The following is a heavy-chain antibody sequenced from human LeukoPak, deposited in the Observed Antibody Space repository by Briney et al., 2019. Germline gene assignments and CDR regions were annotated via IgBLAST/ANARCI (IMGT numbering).Heavy chain of an antibody. J-gene: IGHJ5*02. CDR3: AKGAYGSGTMGNWFDP. D-gene: IGHD3-10*01. V-gene: IGHV3-23*01. Sequence: GSLRLSCAASGFTFSSYAMSWVRQAPGKGLEWVSAISGSGGSTYYADSVKGRFTISRDNSKNTLYLQMNSLRAEDTAVYYCAKGAYGSGTMGNWFDPWGQGTLVTVSS. CDR2: ISGSGGST. CDR1: GFTFSSYA.